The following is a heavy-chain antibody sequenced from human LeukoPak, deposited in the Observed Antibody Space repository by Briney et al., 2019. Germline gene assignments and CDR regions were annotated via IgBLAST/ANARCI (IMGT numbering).Heavy chain of an antibody. D-gene: IGHD4-17*01. J-gene: IGHJ4*02. V-gene: IGHV3-23*01. CDR1: GFTFSSYG. Sequence: GGSLRLSCVASGFTFSSYGMNWVRQAPGKGLEWVSGISGRGRTYYADSVKGRYTVSRDNSKNTLYLQMNSLRAEDTAVYYCARQSPTNDYGDYQYYFDYWGQGTLVTVSS. CDR3: ARQSPTNDYGDYQYYFDY. CDR2: ISGRGRT.